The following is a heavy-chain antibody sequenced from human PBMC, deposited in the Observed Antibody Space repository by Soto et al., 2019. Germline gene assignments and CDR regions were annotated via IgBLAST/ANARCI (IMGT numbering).Heavy chain of an antibody. Sequence: ASVKVSCKASGYTFTGYYMHWVRQAPGQGLEWMGWINPNSGGTNYAQKFQGWVTMTRDTSISTAYMELSRLRSDDTAVYYCAKGGDCSSTSCYYYYYGMDVWGQGTTVTVSS. V-gene: IGHV1-2*04. CDR3: AKGGDCSSTSCYYYYYGMDV. CDR2: INPNSGGT. CDR1: GYTFTGYY. D-gene: IGHD2-2*01. J-gene: IGHJ6*02.